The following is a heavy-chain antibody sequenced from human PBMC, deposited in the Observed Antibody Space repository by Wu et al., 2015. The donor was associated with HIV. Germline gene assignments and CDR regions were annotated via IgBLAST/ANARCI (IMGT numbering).Heavy chain of an antibody. CDR2: ISGFNGNT. CDR3: ATANNYLPSYFDF. Sequence: QIHLVQSGVEVKKPGAAVTVSCQASDYSTFRRRTFNWIRQAPGHGLEWMGWISGFNGNTNFAPAFQGRVTMTSDTSTYTAYMEMRDLQLDDTAIYYCATANNYLPSYFDFWGQGTLVTVSS. CDR1: DYSTFRRRT. V-gene: IGHV1-18*01. J-gene: IGHJ4*02. D-gene: IGHD2/OR15-2a*01.